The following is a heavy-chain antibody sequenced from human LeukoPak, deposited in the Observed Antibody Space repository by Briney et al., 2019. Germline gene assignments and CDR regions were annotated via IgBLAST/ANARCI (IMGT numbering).Heavy chain of an antibody. CDR2: ISYDGSNK. Sequence: PGGSLRLSCAASGFTFSSYEMNWVRQAPGKGLEWVAVISYDGSNKYYADSVKGRFTISRDNSKNTLYLQMNSLRAEDTAVYYCAKGSDFDYWGQGTLVTVSS. J-gene: IGHJ4*02. CDR3: AKGSDFDY. CDR1: GFTFSSYE. V-gene: IGHV3-30*18.